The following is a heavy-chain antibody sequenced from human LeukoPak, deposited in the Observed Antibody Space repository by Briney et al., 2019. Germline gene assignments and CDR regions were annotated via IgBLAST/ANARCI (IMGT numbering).Heavy chain of an antibody. CDR1: GYTFTSYG. CDR2: ISAYNGST. Sequence: ASVKVSCKASGYTFTSYGISWVRQAPGQGLEWMGWISAYNGSTNYAQKLQGRVTMTTDTSTSTAYMELRSLRSDDTAVYYCARAGVYGGPYYYYYGMDVWGQGTTVTVSS. CDR3: ARAGVYGGPYYYYYGMDV. V-gene: IGHV1-18*01. J-gene: IGHJ6*02. D-gene: IGHD2-8*01.